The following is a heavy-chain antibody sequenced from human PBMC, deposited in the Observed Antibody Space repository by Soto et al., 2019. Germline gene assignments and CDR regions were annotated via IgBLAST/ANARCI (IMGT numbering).Heavy chain of an antibody. V-gene: IGHV4-61*01. CDR2: IYYSGST. CDR1: GGSVSSGSYY. D-gene: IGHD3-22*01. CDR3: ARVAYYYDSSGLYYFDY. J-gene: IGHJ4*02. Sequence: SETLSLTCTVSGGSVSSGSYYWSWIRQPPGKGLEWIGYIYYSGSTNYNPSLKSRVTISVDTSKNQFSLKLSSVTAADTAVYYCARVAYYYDSSGLYYFDYWGQGTLVTVSS.